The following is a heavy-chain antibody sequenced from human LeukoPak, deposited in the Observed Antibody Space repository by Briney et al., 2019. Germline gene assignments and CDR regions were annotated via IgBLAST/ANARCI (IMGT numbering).Heavy chain of an antibody. Sequence: PSETLSLTCAVSGGSISSSNWWSWVRQPPGKGLEWIGEIYHSGSTNYNPSLKSRVTISVDKSKNQFSLKLSSVTAADTAVYYCAVLYCSSTSCPLGVWGAWGQGTLVTVSS. CDR1: GGSISSSNW. CDR3: AVLYCSSTSCPLGVWGA. J-gene: IGHJ5*02. V-gene: IGHV4-4*02. D-gene: IGHD2-2*01. CDR2: IYHSGST.